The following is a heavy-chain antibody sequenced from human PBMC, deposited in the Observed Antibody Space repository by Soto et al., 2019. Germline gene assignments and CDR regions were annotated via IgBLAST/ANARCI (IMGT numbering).Heavy chain of an antibody. CDR1: GFTFSGYA. CDR3: AKDLDSRGWYTYLFDN. D-gene: IGHD6-19*01. CDR2: ISASGGST. Sequence: PGGSLRLSCAVSGFTFSGYAMSWVRQAPGEGLEWVSVISASGGSTYYADSVKGRFTTSRDNSKNTMYLQMNSLRAEDTAMYYCAKDLDSRGWYTYLFDNWGQGTLVTVSS. J-gene: IGHJ4*02. V-gene: IGHV3-23*01.